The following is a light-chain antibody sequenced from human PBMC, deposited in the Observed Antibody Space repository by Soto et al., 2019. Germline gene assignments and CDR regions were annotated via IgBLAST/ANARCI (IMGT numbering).Light chain of an antibody. CDR3: QEYNGNSGLT. J-gene: IGKJ4*01. CDR2: SAS. Sequence: DIQMTQSPSTLSASVGDRVTITCRASQNIRSWLAWYQQKPGKAPELLIYSASGLESGVPSRFSGSGSGTEFTITISSLQPDDFATYYCQEYNGNSGLTFGGGTKVEIK. V-gene: IGKV1-5*03. CDR1: QNIRSW.